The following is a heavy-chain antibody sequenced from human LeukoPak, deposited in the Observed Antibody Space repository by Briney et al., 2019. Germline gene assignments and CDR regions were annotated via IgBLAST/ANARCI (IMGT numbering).Heavy chain of an antibody. J-gene: IGHJ4*02. CDR2: IKSDGSST. CDR1: GFTFSSYA. D-gene: IGHD6-19*01. V-gene: IGHV3-74*01. Sequence: GGSLRLSCAASGFTFSSYAMSWVRQAPGKGLVWVSRIKSDGSSTSYADSVKGRFTISRDNAKNTLYLQMNSLRAEDTAVYYCARDQMGIGWLVDWWGQGTLVTVSS. CDR3: ARDQMGIGWLVDW.